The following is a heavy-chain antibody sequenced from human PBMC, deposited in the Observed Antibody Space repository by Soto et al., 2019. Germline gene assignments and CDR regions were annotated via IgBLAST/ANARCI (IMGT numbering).Heavy chain of an antibody. V-gene: IGHV2-5*02. CDR1: GFSLSTSGVG. CDR2: IYWDDDK. D-gene: IGHD4-17*01. CDR3: AHRRADYGDIDYYGMDV. Sequence: SGPTLVNPTQTLTLTCTFSGFSLSTSGVGVGWIRQPPGKALEWLALIYWDDDKRYSPSLKSRLTITKDTSKNQVVLTMTNMDPVETATYYCAHRRADYGDIDYYGMDVWGQGTTVTVSS. J-gene: IGHJ6*02.